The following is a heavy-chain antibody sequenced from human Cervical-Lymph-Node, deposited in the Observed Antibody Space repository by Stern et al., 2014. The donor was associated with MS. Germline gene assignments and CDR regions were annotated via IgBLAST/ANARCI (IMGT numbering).Heavy chain of an antibody. V-gene: IGHV3-9*01. D-gene: IGHD2-15*01. CDR1: GFTFGDYA. Sequence: EVQLVESGGGLVQPGRSLNLSCAASGFTFGDYAMHWVRLAPGQGLGWVSGISWKSGSIGYADSVKGRFTIFRDNAKNSLYLQMSSLRGEDTALYYCAKDTTTAAKGYGAFESWGQGTMVTVSS. CDR3: AKDTTTAAKGYGAFES. CDR2: ISWKSGSI. J-gene: IGHJ3*02.